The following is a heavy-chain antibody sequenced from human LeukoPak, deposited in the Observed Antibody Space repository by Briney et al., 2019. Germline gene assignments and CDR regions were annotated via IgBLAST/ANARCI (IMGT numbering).Heavy chain of an antibody. CDR1: GFTFSIYS. CDR2: ISSSSSYI. J-gene: IGHJ4*02. CDR3: ARGDTAMVTTFDY. V-gene: IGHV3-21*01. D-gene: IGHD5-18*01. Sequence: PGGSLRLSCAASGFTFSIYSMNWVRQAPGKGLEGVSSISSSSSYIYYADSVKGRFTISRDNAKNSLYLQMNSLRAEDTAVYYCARGDTAMVTTFDYWGQGTLVTVSS.